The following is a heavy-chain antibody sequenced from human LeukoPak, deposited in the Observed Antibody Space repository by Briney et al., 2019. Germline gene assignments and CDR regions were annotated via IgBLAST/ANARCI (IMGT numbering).Heavy chain of an antibody. D-gene: IGHD2-2*02. J-gene: IGHJ5*02. CDR1: GYTFTSYD. V-gene: IGHV1-8*01. CDR3: ARGDIVVVPAAIPALYNWFDP. CDR2: MNPNSGNT. Sequence: ASVKVSCKASGYTFTSYDINWVRQATGQGLEWMGRMNPNSGNTGYAQKFQGRVTMTRNTSISTAYMELSSLRSEDTAVYYCARGDIVVVPAAIPALYNWFDPWGQGTLVTVSS.